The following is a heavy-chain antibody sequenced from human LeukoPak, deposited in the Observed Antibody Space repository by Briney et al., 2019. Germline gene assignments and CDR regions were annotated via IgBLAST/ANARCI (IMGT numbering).Heavy chain of an antibody. D-gene: IGHD1-26*01. CDR3: STGGGTYSLGA. Sequence: PGGSLRLSCAASGFTVTNARMTWVRQTPGKGLEWVGHIQRKSDGETTDYAAPVKDRFTISRDDSKNTLYLQMNSLKTEDTAVYYRSTGGGTYSLGAWGQGTLVIVSS. J-gene: IGHJ5*02. CDR2: IQRKSDGETT. CDR1: GFTVTNAR. V-gene: IGHV3-15*01.